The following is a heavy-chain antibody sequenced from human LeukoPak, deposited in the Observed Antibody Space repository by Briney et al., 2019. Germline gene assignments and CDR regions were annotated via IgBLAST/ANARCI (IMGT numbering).Heavy chain of an antibody. CDR3: ARDRDYYGSNPYFDY. J-gene: IGHJ4*02. D-gene: IGHD3-10*01. CDR1: GFTFSSYG. Sequence: QPGRSLRLSCAASGFTFSSYGMHWVRQAPGKGLEWVAVIWYDGSNKYYADSVKGRFTISRDNSKNTLYLQMNSLRVEDTAVYYCARDRDYYGSNPYFDYWGQGTLVTVSS. V-gene: IGHV3-33*01. CDR2: IWYDGSNK.